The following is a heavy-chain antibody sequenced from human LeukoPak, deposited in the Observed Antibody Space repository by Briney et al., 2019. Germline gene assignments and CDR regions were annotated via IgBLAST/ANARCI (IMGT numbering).Heavy chain of an antibody. Sequence: GRSLRLSCAASGFSFDDYAMHWVRQAPGKGLEWVSAISGSGGSTYYADSVKGRFTISRDNSKNTLYLQMNSLRAEDTAVYYCAKKGAAGTDYWGQGTLVTVSS. V-gene: IGHV3-23*01. J-gene: IGHJ4*02. CDR1: GFSFDDYA. CDR2: ISGSGGST. CDR3: AKKGAAGTDY. D-gene: IGHD6-13*01.